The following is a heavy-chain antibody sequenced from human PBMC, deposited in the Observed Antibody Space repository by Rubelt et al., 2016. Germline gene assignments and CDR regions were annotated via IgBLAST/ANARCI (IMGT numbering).Heavy chain of an antibody. CDR1: GYSFTSYW. J-gene: IGHJ5*02. CDR2: IDPSDSYT. CDR3: ARHAGDGGNSEDWFDP. V-gene: IGHV5-10-1*01. D-gene: IGHD4-23*01. Sequence: EVLLVQSGAEVKKPGESLRISCKGSGYSFTSYWISWVRQMPGKGLEWMGRIDPSDSYTNYSPSFQGHVNISADKSISTVYLQWSSLKASDTAMYYCARHAGDGGNSEDWFDPWGQGTLVTVSS.